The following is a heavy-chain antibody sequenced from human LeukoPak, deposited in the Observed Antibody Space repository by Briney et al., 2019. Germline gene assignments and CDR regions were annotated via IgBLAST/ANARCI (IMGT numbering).Heavy chain of an antibody. D-gene: IGHD1-14*01. J-gene: IGHJ4*02. Sequence: SETLSLTCAVYGGSFSGYYWSWIRQPPGKGQEWIGEINHSGSTNYNPSLKSRVTISVDTSKNQFSLKLSSVTAADTAVYYCARFCATHNHDYWGQGTLVTVSS. CDR3: ARFCATHNHDY. V-gene: IGHV4-34*01. CDR1: GGSFSGYY. CDR2: INHSGST.